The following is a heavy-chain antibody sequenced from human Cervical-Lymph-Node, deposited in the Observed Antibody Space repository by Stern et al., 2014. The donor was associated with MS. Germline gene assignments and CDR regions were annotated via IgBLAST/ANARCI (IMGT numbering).Heavy chain of an antibody. CDR2: ISAYNGDT. D-gene: IGHD2-2*01. V-gene: IGHV1-18*04. Sequence: VQLVEYGAEVKKPGASVKVSCKASGYTFTSYGISWVRQAPGQGLEWMGWISAYNGDTNYAQKLQGRVTMTADTSTSTAYMELRSLRSDDTAVYYCAKAEYSSSNLDYWGQGTLVTVSS. J-gene: IGHJ4*02. CDR1: GYTFTSYG. CDR3: AKAEYSSSNLDY.